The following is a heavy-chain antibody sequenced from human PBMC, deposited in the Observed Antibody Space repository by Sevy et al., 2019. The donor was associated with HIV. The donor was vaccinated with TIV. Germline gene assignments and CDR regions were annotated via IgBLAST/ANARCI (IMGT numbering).Heavy chain of an antibody. CDR3: VSLHGTYSDSDAFSKFYFAD. CDR2: IYHSGST. Sequence: SETLSLTCTVSGGSISSDNFWSWVRQPPGKGLEWIGDIYHSGSTIYSQSLGLRVRMSVDGSKNQCSLRLTSVTAADPAVYFCVSLHGTYSDSDAFSKFYFADWGQGALVTVSS. J-gene: IGHJ4*02. V-gene: IGHV4-4*02. CDR1: GGSISSDNF. D-gene: IGHD3-3*02.